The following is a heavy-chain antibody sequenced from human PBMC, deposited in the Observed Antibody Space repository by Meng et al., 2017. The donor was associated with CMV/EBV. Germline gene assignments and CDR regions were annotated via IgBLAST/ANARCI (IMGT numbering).Heavy chain of an antibody. Sequence: GESLKISCATSGFTFSRYNMNWVRQAPGKGLEGISYISSSSSTIYYADSVKGRFTISRDNAKNSLYLQMNSLRAEDTAVYYCAREGIAALDWGQGTLVTVSS. CDR3: AREGIAALD. J-gene: IGHJ4*02. D-gene: IGHD6-13*01. V-gene: IGHV3-48*04. CDR2: ISSSSSTI. CDR1: GFTFSRYN.